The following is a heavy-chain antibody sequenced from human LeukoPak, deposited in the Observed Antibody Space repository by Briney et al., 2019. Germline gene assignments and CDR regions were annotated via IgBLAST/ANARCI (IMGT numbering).Heavy chain of an antibody. V-gene: IGHV4-59*08. J-gene: IGHJ4*02. D-gene: IGHD6-19*01. CDR3: ARHGSSGPPDY. Sequence: SQTLSLTYTVSGGSISSYYWSWIRQPPGKGLEWIGYIYYSGSTNYNPSLKSRVTISVDTSKNQFSLKLSSVTAADTAVYYCARHGSSGPPDYWGQGTLVTVSS. CDR2: IYYSGST. CDR1: GGSISSYY.